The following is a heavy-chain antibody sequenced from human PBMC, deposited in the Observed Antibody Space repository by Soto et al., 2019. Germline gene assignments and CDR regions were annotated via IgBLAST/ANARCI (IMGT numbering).Heavy chain of an antibody. CDR2: IYWDDTK. J-gene: IGHJ4*02. Sequence: QITLKESGPALVKPTQTLTLTCTFSGFSFTSGVVGVGWIHQPPGKALEWLALIYWDDTKRYSPSLKSRLTISKDTSKNEVVLTMTNMAPADTATYYCAHRHDYGSGSVFFDYWGQGNLVTVTS. CDR3: AHRHDYGSGSVFFDY. D-gene: IGHD3-10*01. V-gene: IGHV2-5*02. CDR1: GFSFTSGVVG.